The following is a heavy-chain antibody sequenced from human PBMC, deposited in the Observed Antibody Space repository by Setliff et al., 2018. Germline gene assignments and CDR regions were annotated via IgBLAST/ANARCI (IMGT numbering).Heavy chain of an antibody. V-gene: IGHV5-51*01. J-gene: IGHJ3*02. CDR2: IYAGDSAT. D-gene: IGHD6-13*01. CDR1: GYSFTSYS. Sequence: GESLKISCKASGYSFTSYSIGWVRQMPGRGLEWMGIIYAGDSATRYSPSFQGQVTISADKSISTAYLQWSSLKASDTAMYYCARPRYSSTWYEVGAFDIWGQGTMVTVSS. CDR3: ARPRYSSTWYEVGAFDI.